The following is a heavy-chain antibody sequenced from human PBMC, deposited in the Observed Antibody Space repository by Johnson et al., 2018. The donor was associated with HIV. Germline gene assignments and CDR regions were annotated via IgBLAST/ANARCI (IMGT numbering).Heavy chain of an antibody. D-gene: IGHD1-26*01. CDR3: ARDWASGSYFWGRGAFDI. J-gene: IGHJ3*02. Sequence: VQLEESGGGLVQPGGSLRLSCAASGFTVSSNYMSWVRQAPGKGLEWVSVIYSGGSTYYADSVKGRFTLSRDNSKNTLYLQMNSLRAEDTAVYYCARDWASGSYFWGRGAFDIWGQGTMVTVSS. CDR1: GFTVSSNY. V-gene: IGHV3-66*01. CDR2: IYSGGST.